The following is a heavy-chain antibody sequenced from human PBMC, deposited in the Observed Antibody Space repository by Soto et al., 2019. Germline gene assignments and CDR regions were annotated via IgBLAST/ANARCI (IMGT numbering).Heavy chain of an antibody. V-gene: IGHV1-69*06. D-gene: IGHD3-16*01. CDR3: AGEARLGGWGFSGWAV. J-gene: IGHJ6*02. CDR2: IIPIFRTP. Sequence: QVQLVQSGAEVKKPGSSVQVSCKASGGTFSDYAVSWVRQAPGQGLEWMGGIIPIFRTPNYAQKFQGRVTIIADKSTNTPNRELYSQNWEDGAVFFWAGEARLGGWGFSGWAVGGRGTTVTVPS. CDR1: GGTFSDYA.